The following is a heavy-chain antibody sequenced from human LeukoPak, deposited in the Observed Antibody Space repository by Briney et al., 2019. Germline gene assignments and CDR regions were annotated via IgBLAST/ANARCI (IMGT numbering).Heavy chain of an antibody. CDR3: ARDLVSGYGDYALRGMAFAI. CDR1: GGSISRGGYY. V-gene: IGHV4-31*03. D-gene: IGHD4-17*01. J-gene: IGHJ3*02. CDR2: IYYSGST. Sequence: SQTLSLTCTVSGGSISRGGYYWSWIRQHPGKGLEWIGYIYYSGSTYYNPSLKSRVTISVDTSKNQFSLKLGSVTAADTAVYYCARDLVSGYGDYALRGMAFAIWGQGTMVTVSS.